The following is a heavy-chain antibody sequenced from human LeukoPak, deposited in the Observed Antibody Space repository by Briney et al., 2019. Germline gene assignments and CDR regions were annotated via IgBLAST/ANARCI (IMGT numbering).Heavy chain of an antibody. V-gene: IGHV4-34*01. D-gene: IGHD6-13*01. CDR1: GGSFNGNY. J-gene: IGHJ5*02. CDR3: ARSLAAGYNWFDP. Sequence: SETLSLTCAVYGGSFNGNYWSWIRQPPGKGLEWIGEISHRGISNYNPPLKSRVTMSIDMSKNHFSLKLSSVTAADTAVYYCARSLAAGYNWFDPWGQGTLVTVSS. CDR2: ISHRGIS.